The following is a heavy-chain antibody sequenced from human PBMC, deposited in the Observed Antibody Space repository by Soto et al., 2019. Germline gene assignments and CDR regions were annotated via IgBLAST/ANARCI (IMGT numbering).Heavy chain of an antibody. D-gene: IGHD3-3*01. J-gene: IGHJ4*02. CDR2: ISGSGGST. Sequence: GGSLRLSCAASGFTFSSYAMSWVRQAPGKGLEWVSGISGSGGSTYYADSVKGRFSISRDTSQSTLYLQMNSLRADDTAMYYCARWSYLDYWGQRTRVTVSA. CDR3: ARWSYLDY. V-gene: IGHV3-23*01. CDR1: GFTFSSYA.